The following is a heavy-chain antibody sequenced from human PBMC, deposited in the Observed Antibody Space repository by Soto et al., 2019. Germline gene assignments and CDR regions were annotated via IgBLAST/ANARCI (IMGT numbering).Heavy chain of an antibody. J-gene: IGHJ6*02. Sequence: QVQLVQSGAEVKKPGASVKVSCKASGYTFTSYGISWVRQAPGQGLEWMGWISAYNGNTNYAQKLQGRVTMTTDTSKSTAYMELRSLRSDDTAVYYCARVPDYDFWSGSAIYYYYYGMDVWGQGTTVTVSS. CDR2: ISAYNGNT. CDR3: ARVPDYDFWSGSAIYYYYYGMDV. V-gene: IGHV1-18*01. CDR1: GYTFTSYG. D-gene: IGHD3-3*01.